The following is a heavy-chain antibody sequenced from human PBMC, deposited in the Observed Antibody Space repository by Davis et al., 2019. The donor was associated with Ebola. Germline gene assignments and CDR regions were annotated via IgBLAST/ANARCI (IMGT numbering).Heavy chain of an antibody. CDR3: ARDSTYYYDSSGYFDAFDI. Sequence: PSETLSLTCSVSGGSITNYYWNWIRQPAGKRLEWIGRIYTNGNTNYNPSLESRVTMSVDTSKNQFSLKLSSVTAADTAVYYCARDSTYYYDSSGYFDAFDIWGQGTMVTVSS. D-gene: IGHD3-22*01. V-gene: IGHV4-4*07. J-gene: IGHJ3*02. CDR1: GGSITNYY. CDR2: IYTNGNT.